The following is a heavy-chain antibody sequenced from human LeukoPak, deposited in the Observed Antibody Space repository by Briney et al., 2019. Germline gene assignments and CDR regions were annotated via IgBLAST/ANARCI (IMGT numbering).Heavy chain of an antibody. CDR3: ARVVAVTGTPVYYMDV. D-gene: IGHD6-19*01. Sequence: GGSLRLSCAASGFTFSTYGMHWVRQAPGQGLEWMGWINPNSGGTNYAQKFQGRVTMTRDTSVSTAYMELSRLRSDDAAVYYCARVVAVTGTPVYYMDVWGKGTTVTVSS. CDR1: GFTFSTYG. J-gene: IGHJ6*03. V-gene: IGHV1-2*02. CDR2: INPNSGGT.